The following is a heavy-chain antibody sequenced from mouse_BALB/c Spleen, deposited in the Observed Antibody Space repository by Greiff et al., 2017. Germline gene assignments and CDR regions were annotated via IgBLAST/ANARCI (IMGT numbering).Heavy chain of an antibody. CDR1: GYTFTSYD. J-gene: IGHJ4*01. CDR2: IYPGDGST. D-gene: IGHD1-1*01. V-gene: IGHV1S56*01. CDR3: ARSGGSSFYAMDY. Sequence: QVQLQQSGAELVKPGALVKISCKASGYTFTSYDINWVKQRPGQGLEWIVWIYPGDGSTKYNEKFKGKATLTADKSSSTAYMQLSSLTSENSAVYFCARSGGSSFYAMDYWGQGTSVTVSS.